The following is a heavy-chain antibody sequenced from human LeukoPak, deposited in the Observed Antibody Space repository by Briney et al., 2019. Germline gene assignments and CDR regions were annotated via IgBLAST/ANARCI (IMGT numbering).Heavy chain of an antibody. D-gene: IGHD3-10*01. J-gene: IGHJ3*02. Sequence: SETLSLTCTVSGGSISSSSYYWGWIRQPPGKGLEWIGSIYYSGSTYYNPSLKSRVTISVDTSKNQFSLKLSSVTAADTAVYYCARDPERKGSGTPGGAFDIWGQGTMVTVSS. CDR1: GGSISSSSYY. CDR2: IYYSGST. V-gene: IGHV4-39*07. CDR3: ARDPERKGSGTPGGAFDI.